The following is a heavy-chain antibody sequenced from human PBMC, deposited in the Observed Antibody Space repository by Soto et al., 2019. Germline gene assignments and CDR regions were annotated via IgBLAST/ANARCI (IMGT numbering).Heavy chain of an antibody. CDR2: ISGSSDRT. Sequence: EVQVLESGGDLVQPGGSLRLSCAASGFTIRNYAMSRVRQVPGKALEWVSGISGSSDRTYYADFVKGRFTISKETSSNTLHLEMNSLRVEDTAVYPCEGSVTWGPGTMVTVSS. D-gene: IGHD4-17*01. CDR3: EGSVT. V-gene: IGHV3-23*01. J-gene: IGHJ3*01. CDR1: GFTIRNYA.